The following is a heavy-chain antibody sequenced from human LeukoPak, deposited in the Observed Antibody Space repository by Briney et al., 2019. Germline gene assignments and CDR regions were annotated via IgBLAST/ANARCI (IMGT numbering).Heavy chain of an antibody. D-gene: IGHD3-3*01. V-gene: IGHV3-23*01. CDR2: VSGSGST. Sequence: GGSLRLSCAASGFTFNSYAMTWVRQAPGKGLERVSAVSGSGSTYYPDSVEGRFTISRDNSKDTLYLQINSLRVEDTAVYFCAKLGYYNFWSNYLVFDNWGQGTLVTVSS. J-gene: IGHJ4*02. CDR1: GFTFNSYA. CDR3: AKLGYYNFWSNYLVFDN.